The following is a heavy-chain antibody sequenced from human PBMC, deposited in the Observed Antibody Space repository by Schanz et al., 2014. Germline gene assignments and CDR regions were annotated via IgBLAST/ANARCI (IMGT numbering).Heavy chain of an antibody. CDR1: GFNLRRYS. Sequence: QLVESGGGLVKPGGSLRLSCATSGFNLRRYSMNWVRQAPGRGLEWVSSISATSNFVHYAASVEGRFTVSRDNSNTVMYLQMNSLRVGVTAVYYCARLGRMGAFDIWGQGTMVTVSS. J-gene: IGHJ3*02. CDR3: ARLGRMGAFDI. CDR2: ISATSNFV. D-gene: IGHD2-8*01. V-gene: IGHV3-21*01.